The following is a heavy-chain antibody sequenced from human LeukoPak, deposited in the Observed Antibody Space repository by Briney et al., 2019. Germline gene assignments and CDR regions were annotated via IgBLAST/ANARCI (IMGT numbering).Heavy chain of an antibody. CDR3: ARDQGYDSSGYHYYYYYMDV. V-gene: IGHV1-69*05. D-gene: IGHD3-22*01. CDR2: IIPIFGTA. Sequence: GASVKVSCKASGGTFSSYAISWVRQAPGQGLEWMGGIIPIFGTANYAQKFQGRVTITTDESTSTAYMELSSLRSEDTAVYYCARDQGYDSSGYHYYYYYMDVWGKGTTVTVSS. J-gene: IGHJ6*03. CDR1: GGTFSSYA.